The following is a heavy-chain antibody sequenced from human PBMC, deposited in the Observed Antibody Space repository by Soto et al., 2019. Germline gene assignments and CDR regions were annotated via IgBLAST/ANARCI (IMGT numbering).Heavy chain of an antibody. CDR2: IIPVFGTP. D-gene: IGHD3-22*01. J-gene: IGHJ6*02. CDR3: ARGDATKIVVTTYYAMDV. V-gene: IGHV1-69*12. CDR1: GGSLSNYG. Sequence: QVQLVQSGAEVKKPGSSVKVSCKASGGSLSNYGISWVRQAPGQGLEWMGAIIPVFGTPNYAQKFQDRVTITEDESKTTVYMEVRSLTSEDTAVYYCARGDATKIVVTTYYAMDVWGQGTTVTVSS.